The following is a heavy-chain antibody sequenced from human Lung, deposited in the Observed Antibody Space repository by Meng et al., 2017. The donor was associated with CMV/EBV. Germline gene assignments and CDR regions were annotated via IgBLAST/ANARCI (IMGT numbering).Heavy chain of an antibody. CDR3: ARDDSSS. CDR1: GFTFSSYA. CDR2: ISYDGSNK. V-gene: IGHV3-30-3*01. Sequence: VQLVESGGGVVPPGRSLGLSCAASGFTFSSYAMHWVSQAPGKGLEWGAVISYDGSNKYYADSVKGRFTISRDNSKNTLYLQMNSLRAEDTAVYYCARDDSSSWGQGTLVTVSS. D-gene: IGHD3-22*01. J-gene: IGHJ5*02.